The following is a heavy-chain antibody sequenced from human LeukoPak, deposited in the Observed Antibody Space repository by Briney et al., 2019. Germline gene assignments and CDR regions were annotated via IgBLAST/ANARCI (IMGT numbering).Heavy chain of an antibody. D-gene: IGHD3-16*01. V-gene: IGHV3-64*01. CDR3: ARLGAAHDY. Sequence: GGSLRFSCAGSGFTFSTYAMQWVGQAPGKGLEYVSAITSNGRSTYYANSVKGRFTISRDNSKNTVYLQMGSLKADDMAVYYCARLGAAHDYWGQGTLVTVSS. CDR1: GFTFSTYA. CDR2: ITSNGRST. J-gene: IGHJ4*02.